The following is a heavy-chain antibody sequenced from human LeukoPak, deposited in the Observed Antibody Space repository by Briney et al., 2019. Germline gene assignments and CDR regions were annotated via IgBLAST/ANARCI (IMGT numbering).Heavy chain of an antibody. D-gene: IGHD3-3*01. J-gene: IGHJ4*02. CDR1: GVSFSGYY. CDR2: INHSAST. V-gene: IGHV4-34*01. CDR3: ARLRGLEMSYYFDY. Sequence: SETLFLTCAVYGVSFSGYYWSWIRQPPGKELEWIGEINHSASTDYNPSLKSRVTISLDTSKSQFSLKLSSVTAADTAVYYCARLRGLEMSYYFDYWGQGTLVTVSS.